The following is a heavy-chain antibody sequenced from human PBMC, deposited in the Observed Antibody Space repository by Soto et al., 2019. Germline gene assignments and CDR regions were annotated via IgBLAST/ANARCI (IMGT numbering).Heavy chain of an antibody. CDR3: ARGLRGVLDY. Sequence: GGSLRLSCAVSGLNVMSYWMSWVRQAPGKGLEWVASIKDDGSEIYYLQSVRGRFTISRDSAGNALHLAMNYLSAEDTGVYFCARGLRGVLDYWGQGTLVTVS. V-gene: IGHV3-7*01. D-gene: IGHD5-12*01. CDR2: IKDDGSEI. CDR1: GLNVMSYW. J-gene: IGHJ4*02.